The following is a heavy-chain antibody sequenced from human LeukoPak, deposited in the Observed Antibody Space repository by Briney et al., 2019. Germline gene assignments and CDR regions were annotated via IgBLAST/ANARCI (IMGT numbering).Heavy chain of an antibody. J-gene: IGHJ6*02. CDR3: VRDSTREAGRSNGMVV. Sequence: GGSLRLSCAASGFXVSSNYISWVRQAPGRGLEWVSVIYIDGSSYYPDSVKGRFTISRDNFMNTLYLQVNSLRAEDTAVYYCVRDSTREAGRSNGMVVWGQGTTVTVSS. V-gene: IGHV3-66*01. D-gene: IGHD2-2*01. CDR2: IYIDGSS. CDR1: GFXVSSNY.